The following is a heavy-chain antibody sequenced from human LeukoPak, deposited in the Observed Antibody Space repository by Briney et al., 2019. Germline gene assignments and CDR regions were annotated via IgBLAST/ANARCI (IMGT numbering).Heavy chain of an antibody. CDR2: ISAYNGNT. CDR1: GYTFTSYG. J-gene: IGHJ4*02. CDR3: VVGVTTVTWGLSDY. V-gene: IGHV1-18*01. Sequence: ASVKVSCKASGYTFTSYGISWVRQAPGQGLEWMGWISAYNGNTNYAQKLQGRVTMTTDTSTSTAYMELRSLRSDDTAVYYCVVGVTTVTWGLSDYWGQGTLVTVSS. D-gene: IGHD4-17*01.